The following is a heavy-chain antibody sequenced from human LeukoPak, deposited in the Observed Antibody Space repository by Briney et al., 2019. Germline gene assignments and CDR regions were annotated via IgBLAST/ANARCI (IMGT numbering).Heavy chain of an antibody. V-gene: IGHV3-23*01. CDR1: GFTFSNYA. J-gene: IGHJ3*02. CDR3: VQEGPRGLAFDI. Sequence: GGSLRLSCTASGFTFSNYAMGWVRQAPGKGLEWVSTFTGRGTNTYYADSVKGRFTISRDNSKSTLYLQMNSLRAEDTAVYYCVQEGPRGLAFDIWGQGTKVTVSS. CDR2: FTGRGTNT.